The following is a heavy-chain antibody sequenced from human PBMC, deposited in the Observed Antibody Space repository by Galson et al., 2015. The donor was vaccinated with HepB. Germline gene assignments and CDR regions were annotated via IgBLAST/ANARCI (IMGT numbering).Heavy chain of an antibody. D-gene: IGHD6-13*01. CDR3: ARLGGSSWYGY. V-gene: IGHV3-48*01. CDR2: ISSSSSTI. Sequence: SLRLSCAASGFTFSSYSMNWVRQAPGKGLEWVSYISSSSSTIYYADSVKGRFTISRDNAKNSLYLQMNSLRAEDAAVYYCARLGGSSWYGYWGQGTLVTVSS. J-gene: IGHJ4*02. CDR1: GFTFSSYS.